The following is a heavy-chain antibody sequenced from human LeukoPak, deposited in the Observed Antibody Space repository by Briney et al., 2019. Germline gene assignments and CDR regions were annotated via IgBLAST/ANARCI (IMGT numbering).Heavy chain of an antibody. J-gene: IGHJ4*02. Sequence: GGSLRLSCAASGFTFSSYAMHWVRQAPGKGLEWVAVISYDGSNKYYADSVKGRFTISRDNSKNTLYLQMNSPRAEDTAVYYCARDLFCGGDCYSGYWGQGTLVTVSS. D-gene: IGHD2-21*02. CDR3: ARDLFCGGDCYSGY. V-gene: IGHV3-30*04. CDR2: ISYDGSNK. CDR1: GFTFSSYA.